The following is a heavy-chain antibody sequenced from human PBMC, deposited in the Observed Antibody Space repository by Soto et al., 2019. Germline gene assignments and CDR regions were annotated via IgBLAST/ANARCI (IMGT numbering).Heavy chain of an antibody. V-gene: IGHV1-69*12. Sequence: QVQLVQSGAEVKTPGSSVKVSCKASAGTFSSYAINWVRQAPGQGLEWMGGIIPVFGTPNYAQNFQGRVTITADEPTATAYMELSSLRSDDTAVYYCARGMKAGYCIRSSCLGWFDPWGQGTLVTVSS. D-gene: IGHD2-2*01. CDR2: IIPVFGTP. CDR1: AGTFSSYA. CDR3: ARGMKAGYCIRSSCLGWFDP. J-gene: IGHJ5*02.